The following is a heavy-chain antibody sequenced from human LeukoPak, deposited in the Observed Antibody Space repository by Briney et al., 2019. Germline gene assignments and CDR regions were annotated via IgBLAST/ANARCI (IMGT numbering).Heavy chain of an antibody. Sequence: VQPGGSLRLSCAASGFTFSNAWMSWVRQAPGKGLEWVGRIKSKRDGGTTDYAAPVQGRFTISRDDSKNTLYLQMNSLKTEDTAVYYCCFSGYEEQLDYWGQGTLVTVSS. D-gene: IGHD5-12*01. CDR3: CFSGYEEQLDY. CDR2: IKSKRDGGTT. J-gene: IGHJ4*02. CDR1: GFTFSNAW. V-gene: IGHV3-15*01.